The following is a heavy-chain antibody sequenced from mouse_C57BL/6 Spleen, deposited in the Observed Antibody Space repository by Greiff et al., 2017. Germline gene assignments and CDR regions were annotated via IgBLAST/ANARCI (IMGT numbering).Heavy chain of an antibody. CDR2: IYPGDGDT. CDR3: AREGYDYGYYAMDY. J-gene: IGHJ4*01. D-gene: IGHD2-4*01. V-gene: IGHV1-80*01. Sequence: VQLQQSGAELVKPGASVKISCKASGYAFSSYWMNWVKQRPGKGLEWIGQIYPGDGDTNYNGKFKGKATLTADKSSSTAYMQLSSLTSEDSAVYFCAREGYDYGYYAMDYWGQGTSVTVYS. CDR1: GYAFSSYW.